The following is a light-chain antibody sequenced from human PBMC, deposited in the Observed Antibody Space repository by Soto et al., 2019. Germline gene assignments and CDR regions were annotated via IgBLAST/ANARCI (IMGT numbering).Light chain of an antibody. Sequence: EIVLTQSPGTLSLSPGERATLSCRASQSVSSSYLAWYQQKPGQAPRLLIYGASNRAAGVPDRFSGSGSGTDFTLTINSLEPEDFVVYYCQQRSNWPPITFGQGTRLGI. J-gene: IGKJ5*01. CDR2: GAS. CDR1: QSVSSSY. CDR3: QQRSNWPPIT. V-gene: IGKV3D-20*02.